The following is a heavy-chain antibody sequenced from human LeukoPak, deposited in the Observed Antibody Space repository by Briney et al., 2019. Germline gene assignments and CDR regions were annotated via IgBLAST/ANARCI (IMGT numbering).Heavy chain of an antibody. V-gene: IGHV1-2*02. Sequence: GASMKVSCKASGYTFTDQWIHWVRQAPGQGLEWLGWINPNSGGTNYAQKFEGRIAMTTDTSINTGYMEMTRLTSDDTAVYYCARAHSSLRLYHFDYWGQGTLVTVSS. D-gene: IGHD6-13*01. CDR2: INPNSGGT. CDR1: GYTFTDQW. J-gene: IGHJ4*02. CDR3: ARAHSSLRLYHFDY.